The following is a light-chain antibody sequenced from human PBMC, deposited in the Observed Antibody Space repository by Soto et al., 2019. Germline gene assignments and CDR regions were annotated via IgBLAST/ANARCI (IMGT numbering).Light chain of an antibody. J-gene: IGKJ2*01. Sequence: AIRMTQSPSSLSASTGDRVTITCRASQGISSYLAWYQQKPGKAPKLLISAASPLQSGVPSRFSGSGSGTDFTLTISCLQSEDFATYYCQQYYSYLSYTFGQGTKLEIK. CDR3: QQYYSYLSYT. CDR1: QGISSY. CDR2: AAS. V-gene: IGKV1-8*01.